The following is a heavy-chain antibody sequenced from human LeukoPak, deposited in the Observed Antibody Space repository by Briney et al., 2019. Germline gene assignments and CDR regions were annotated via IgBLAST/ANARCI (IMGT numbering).Heavy chain of an antibody. CDR2: MNPNSGNT. D-gene: IGHD3-10*01. Sequence: GASVKVSCKASGYTFTSYYMHWVRQAPGQGLEWMGWMNPNSGNTGCAQKFQGRVTITRNTSISTAYMELSSLRSEDTAVYYCARGPLRGVRQKNWFDPWGQGTLVTVSS. J-gene: IGHJ5*02. V-gene: IGHV1-8*03. CDR3: ARGPLRGVRQKNWFDP. CDR1: GYTFTSYY.